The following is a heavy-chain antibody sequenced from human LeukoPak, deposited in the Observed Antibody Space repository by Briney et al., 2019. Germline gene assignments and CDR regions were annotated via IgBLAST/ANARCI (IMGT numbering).Heavy chain of an antibody. J-gene: IGHJ6*02. V-gene: IGHV3-21*04. CDR3: AKDLYYYDTSGGMDV. D-gene: IGHD3-22*01. CDR1: GFAFSTYS. Sequence: GGSLRLSCAASGFAFSTYSINWVRQAPGKGLEWVSSISGSSSYISYANSVRDRFTISRDNAKNSLYLQMNSLGAEDTAVYYCAKDLYYYDTSGGMDVWGQGTTVTVSS. CDR2: ISGSSSYI.